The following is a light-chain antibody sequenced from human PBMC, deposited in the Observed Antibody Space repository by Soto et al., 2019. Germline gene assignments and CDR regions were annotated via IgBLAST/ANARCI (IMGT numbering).Light chain of an antibody. CDR3: QQYQNLWT. V-gene: IGKV3-15*01. CDR1: QAIYSN. J-gene: IGKJ1*01. CDR2: RAS. Sequence: KVMTQFPPTPSLSPGERATLSFGAGQAIYSNVAWYQQRPGQAPRLLICRASTRATGVPARFSGSGSGTEFTLTISGLQSEDFALYYCQQYQNLWTFGEGTKVDIK.